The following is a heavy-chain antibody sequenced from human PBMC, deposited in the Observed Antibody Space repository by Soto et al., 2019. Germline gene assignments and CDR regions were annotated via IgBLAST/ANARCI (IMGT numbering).Heavy chain of an antibody. CDR2: INPNSGGT. V-gene: IGHV1-2*02. J-gene: IGHJ4*02. CDR1: GYTFTGYY. CDR3: ARVTGYCSGGSCYPNDY. D-gene: IGHD2-15*01. Sequence: QVQLVQSGAEVKKPGASVKVSCKASGYTFTGYYMHWVRQAPGQGLGWMGWINPNSGGTNYAQKFQGRVTMTRDTSISTAYMELSRLRSDDTAVYYCARVTGYCSGGSCYPNDYWGQGTLVTVSS.